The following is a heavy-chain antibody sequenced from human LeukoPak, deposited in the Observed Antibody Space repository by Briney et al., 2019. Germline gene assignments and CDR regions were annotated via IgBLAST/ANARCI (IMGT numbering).Heavy chain of an antibody. J-gene: IGHJ4*02. V-gene: IGHV3-11*01. CDR3: ASGRDILVAGPGGYFDY. CDR1: GFSFSDYH. D-gene: IGHD6-19*01. CDR2: IGPGGGAT. Sequence: PGGSLRLSCAASGFSFSDYHMNWVRQAPGKGLERVSYIGPGGGATFFADSVKGRFTISTGSAKNSLYLQMNSLTADDTAVYYCASGRDILVAGPGGYFDYWGQGTLVTVSS.